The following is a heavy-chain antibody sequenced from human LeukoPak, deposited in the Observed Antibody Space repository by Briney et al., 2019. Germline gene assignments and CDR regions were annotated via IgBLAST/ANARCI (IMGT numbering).Heavy chain of an antibody. CDR1: GFTFSNYG. CDR2: IWHDGSNK. Sequence: GRSLRLSCAASGFTFSNYGMHWVRQAPGKGLEWVAVIWHDGSNKYYADSVKGRFTISIDNAKNKLYLQMNSLRAEDTAVYYCARDGFCSSSSCYPLNWFDPWGQGTLVTVSS. V-gene: IGHV3-33*01. D-gene: IGHD2-2*03. CDR3: ARDGFCSSSSCYPLNWFDP. J-gene: IGHJ5*02.